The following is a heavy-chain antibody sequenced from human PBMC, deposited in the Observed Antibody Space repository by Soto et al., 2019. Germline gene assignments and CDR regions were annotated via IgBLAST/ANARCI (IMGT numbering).Heavy chain of an antibody. Sequence: ALVKVSCKASGYTFTGYYMHWVRQAPGQGLEWMGWINPNSGGTNYAQKFQGWVTMTRDTSISTAYMELSRLRSDDTAVYYCARAVDTTFSVAFDIWGQGTMVTVSS. CDR3: ARAVDTTFSVAFDI. V-gene: IGHV1-2*04. D-gene: IGHD5-18*01. CDR2: INPNSGGT. J-gene: IGHJ3*02. CDR1: GYTFTGYY.